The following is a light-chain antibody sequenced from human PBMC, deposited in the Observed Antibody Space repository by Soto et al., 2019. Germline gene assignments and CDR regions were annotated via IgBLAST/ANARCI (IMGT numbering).Light chain of an antibody. CDR3: SSYSSSSTHVV. CDR1: SSDVGGYDY. Sequence: QSALTQPASVSGSPGQSITISCTGTSSDVGGYDYVSWYQQHPGKAPKLMIYDVSYRPSGVSSRFSGSKSGNTASLTISGLQAEDEAGYYCSSYSSSSTHVVFGGGTKVTVL. J-gene: IGLJ2*01. CDR2: DVS. V-gene: IGLV2-14*01.